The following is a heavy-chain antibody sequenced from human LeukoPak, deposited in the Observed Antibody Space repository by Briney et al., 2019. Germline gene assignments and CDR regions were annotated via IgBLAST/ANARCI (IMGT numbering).Heavy chain of an antibody. CDR2: INLSGGST. CDR3: AREGGYDILTGYQDY. D-gene: IGHD3-9*01. Sequence: ASVKVSCKASGYTFTSDYMHWVGQAPGQGLVWMGIINLSGGSTSYAQKFQGRVTMTRGTSISAAYMELTRLRSDDTAVYYCAREGGYDILTGYQDYWGQGTLVSVSS. V-gene: IGHV1-46*01. J-gene: IGHJ4*02. CDR1: GYTFTSDY.